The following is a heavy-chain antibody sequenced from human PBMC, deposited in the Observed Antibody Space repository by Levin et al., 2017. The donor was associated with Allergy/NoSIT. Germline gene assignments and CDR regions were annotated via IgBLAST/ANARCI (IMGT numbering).Heavy chain of an antibody. V-gene: IGHV1-2*02. CDR1: GYTFTGYY. J-gene: IGHJ4*02. CDR3: ARDPNGVQELLWSGEPKNYFVY. CDR2: ISPNSGGT. Sequence: GESLKISCKASGYTFTGYYIHWLRQAPGQGLEWMGWISPNSGGTNYAQKFQGRVTMTRDTSISTAYMELRRLTSDDTAIYYCARDPNGVQELLWSGEPKNYFVYWGQGALVTVSS. D-gene: IGHD3-10*01.